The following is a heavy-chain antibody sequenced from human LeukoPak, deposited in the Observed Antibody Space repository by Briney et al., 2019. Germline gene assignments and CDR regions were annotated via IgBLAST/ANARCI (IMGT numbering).Heavy chain of an antibody. Sequence: PSETLSLTCTVSGGSISSGSYYWSWIRQPAGKGLEWIGRIYTSGSTNYNPSLKSRVTISVDTSKNQFSLKLSSVTAADTAVYYYASIAAAGTVDYWGQGTLVTVSS. D-gene: IGHD6-13*01. V-gene: IGHV4-61*02. CDR3: ASIAAAGTVDY. CDR2: IYTSGST. J-gene: IGHJ4*02. CDR1: GGSISSGSYY.